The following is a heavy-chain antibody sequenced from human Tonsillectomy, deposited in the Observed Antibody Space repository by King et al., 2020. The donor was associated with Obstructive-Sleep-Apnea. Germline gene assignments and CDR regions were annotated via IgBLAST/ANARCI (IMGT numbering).Heavy chain of an antibody. CDR1: GFTFSSYG. Sequence: VQLVESGGGVVQPGRSLRLSCAASGFTFSSYGMHWVRQTPGKGLEWLAVISSDGSNKYYSDSVKGRFTISRDNSKNTLYLQMNSLRVEDTAVYYCAKAPGGDYYHYYGMDVWGQGTTVTVSS. V-gene: IGHV3-30*18. CDR2: ISSDGSNK. D-gene: IGHD1-14*01. J-gene: IGHJ6*02. CDR3: AKAPGGDYYHYYGMDV.